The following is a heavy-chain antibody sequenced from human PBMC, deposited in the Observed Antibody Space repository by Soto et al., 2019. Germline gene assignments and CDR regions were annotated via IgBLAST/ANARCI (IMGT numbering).Heavy chain of an antibody. V-gene: IGHV4-34*01. D-gene: IGHD5-12*01. CDR1: GGSFSGYY. Sequence: SETLSLTCAVYGGSFSGYYWSWIRQPPGKGLEWIGEINHSGSTNYNPSLKSRVTISVDTSKNQFSLKLSSVTAADTALYYCATGVATTEWDSWGQGTLVTVSS. CDR2: INHSGST. CDR3: ATGVATTEWDS. J-gene: IGHJ4*02.